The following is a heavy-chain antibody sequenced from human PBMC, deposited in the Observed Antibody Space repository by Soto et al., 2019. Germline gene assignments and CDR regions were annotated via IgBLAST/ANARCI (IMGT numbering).Heavy chain of an antibody. D-gene: IGHD3-10*01. Sequence: ASVTVSCKASGGTFGSYASSWVRQAPGQGLEWMGGIIPIFGTANYAQKFQGRVTITADESTSTAYMELSSLRSEDTAVYYCARSISGSYYFALDYWGQGTLVTVSS. CDR3: ARSISGSYYFALDY. CDR2: IIPIFGTA. V-gene: IGHV1-69*13. CDR1: GGTFGSYA. J-gene: IGHJ4*02.